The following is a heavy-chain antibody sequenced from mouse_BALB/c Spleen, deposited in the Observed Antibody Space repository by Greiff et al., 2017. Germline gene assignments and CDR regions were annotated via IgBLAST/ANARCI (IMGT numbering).Heavy chain of an antibody. V-gene: IGHV3-2*02. CDR2: ISYSGST. D-gene: IGHD2-3*01. J-gene: IGHJ1*01. Sequence: EVKLQESGPGLVKPSQSLSLTCTVTGYSITSDYAWNWIRQFPGNKLEWMGYISYSGSTSYNPSLKSRISITRDTSKNQFFLQLNSVTTEDTATYYCAGWLLWYFDVWGAGTTVTVSS. CDR1: GYSITSDYA. CDR3: AGWLLWYFDV.